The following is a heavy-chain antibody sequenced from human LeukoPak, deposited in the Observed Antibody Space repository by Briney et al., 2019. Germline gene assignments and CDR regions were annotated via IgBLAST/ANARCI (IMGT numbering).Heavy chain of an antibody. Sequence: ASVKVSCKASGYTFTSYDINWVRQATGQGLEWMGWMNPNSGNTGYAQKFQGRVTMTRNTSISTAYMELSSLRSEDTAVYYCARGSPTTVNYYYYYYMDVWGKGTTVTISS. J-gene: IGHJ6*03. CDR2: MNPNSGNT. D-gene: IGHD4-17*01. CDR3: ARGSPTTVNYYYYYYMDV. CDR1: GYTFTSYD. V-gene: IGHV1-8*01.